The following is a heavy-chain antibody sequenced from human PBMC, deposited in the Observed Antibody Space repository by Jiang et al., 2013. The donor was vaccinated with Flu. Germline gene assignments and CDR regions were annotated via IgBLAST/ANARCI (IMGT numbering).Heavy chain of an antibody. D-gene: IGHD6-13*01. V-gene: IGHV6-1*01. CDR2: TYYRSKWYN. CDR1: GDSVSSNSAA. CDR3: ARASQYSSSWYGDSYYFDY. Sequence: SGDSVSSNSAAWNWIRQSPSRGLEWLGRTYYRSKWYNDYAVSVKSRITINPDTSKNQFSLQLNSVTPEDTAVYYCARASQYSSSWYGDSYYFDYWGQGTLVTVSS. J-gene: IGHJ4*02.